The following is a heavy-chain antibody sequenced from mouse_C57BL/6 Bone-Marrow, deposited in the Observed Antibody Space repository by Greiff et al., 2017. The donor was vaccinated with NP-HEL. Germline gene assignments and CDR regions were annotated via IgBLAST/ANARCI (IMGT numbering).Heavy chain of an antibody. CDR2: ISNGGGST. D-gene: IGHD2-2*01. CDR1: GFTFSDYY. CDR3: ARRGYYWYFDV. Sequence: DVMLVESGGGLVQPGGSLKLSCAASGFTFSDYYMYWVRQTPEKRLEWVAYISNGGGSTYYPDPVKGRFTISRDNAKNTLYLQMSRLKSEDTAMYYCARRGYYWYFDVWGTGTTVTVSS. V-gene: IGHV5-12*01. J-gene: IGHJ1*03.